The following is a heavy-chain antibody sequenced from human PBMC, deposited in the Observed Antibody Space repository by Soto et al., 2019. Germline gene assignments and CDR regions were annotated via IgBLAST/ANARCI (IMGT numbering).Heavy chain of an antibody. CDR3: ARDLSWGSNWYYYMDV. Sequence: EVQLVESGGGLVQPGGSLRLSCATSGFILSDCAMNWVRQAPGKGLEWVSYISSSSSVIDYADSVKGRFTVSRDNARNSLYLQMNSVRGEDTAVYYCARDLSWGSNWYYYMDVWGKGTTVTVSS. J-gene: IGHJ6*03. CDR2: ISSSSSVI. V-gene: IGHV3-48*01. CDR1: GFILSDCA. D-gene: IGHD7-27*01.